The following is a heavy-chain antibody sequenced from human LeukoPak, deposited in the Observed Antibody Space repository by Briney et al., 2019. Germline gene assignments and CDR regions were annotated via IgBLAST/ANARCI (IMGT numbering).Heavy chain of an antibody. J-gene: IGHJ4*02. D-gene: IGHD3-16*01. CDR2: ISSSGSTI. CDR1: GFTFSSYS. CDR3: ARVSSGGGESTYFDY. Sequence: GGSLRLSCAASGFTFSSYSMNWARQAPGKGLEWVSYISSSGSTIYYADSVKGRFTISRENAKNSLYLQMNSLRAGDTAAYYCARVSSGGGESTYFDYWGRGTLVTVSS. V-gene: IGHV3-48*01.